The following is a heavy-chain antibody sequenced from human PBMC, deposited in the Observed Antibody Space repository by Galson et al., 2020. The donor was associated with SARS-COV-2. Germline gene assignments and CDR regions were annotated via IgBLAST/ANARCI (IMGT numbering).Heavy chain of an antibody. J-gene: IGHJ6*02. D-gene: IGHD6-19*01. CDR3: AGGRIAVAGDYYYYYGMDV. V-gene: IGHV4-59*08. Sequence: SETLSLTCTVSGGSISSYYWSWIRQPPGKGLEWIGYIYYSGSTNYNPSLKSRVTISVDTSKNQFSLKLSSVTAADTAVYYCAGGRIAVAGDYYYYYGMDVWGQGTTVTVSS. CDR1: GGSISSYY. CDR2: IYYSGST.